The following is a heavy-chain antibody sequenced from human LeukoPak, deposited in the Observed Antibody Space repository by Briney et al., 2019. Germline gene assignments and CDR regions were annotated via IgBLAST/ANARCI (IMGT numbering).Heavy chain of an antibody. CDR2: INSDGSST. CDR1: GFTFSSYW. Sequence: GGSLRLSCAASGFTFSSYWMHWVRQAPGKGLVWVSRINSDGSSTSYADSVKGRFTISRDNAKNTLYLQMNSLRAEDTAVYYCARESGIPPAFDIWGQGTMVTVSS. V-gene: IGHV3-74*01. J-gene: IGHJ3*02. CDR3: ARESGIPPAFDI.